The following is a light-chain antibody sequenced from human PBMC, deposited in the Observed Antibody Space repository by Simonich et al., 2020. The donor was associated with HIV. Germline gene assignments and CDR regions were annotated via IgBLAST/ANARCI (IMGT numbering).Light chain of an antibody. V-gene: IGKV3-15*01. CDR3: QQYSSSVWT. CDR1: QSVSSN. CDR2: GAS. J-gene: IGKJ1*01. Sequence: EIVITQSPAPLSVSPGARVPPSCRASQSVSSNLAWYQQKPGQAPRLLISGASTRATGIPARFSGSGSGTEFTLTITSMQSEDFAVYYCQQYSSSVWTFGQGTKVEIK.